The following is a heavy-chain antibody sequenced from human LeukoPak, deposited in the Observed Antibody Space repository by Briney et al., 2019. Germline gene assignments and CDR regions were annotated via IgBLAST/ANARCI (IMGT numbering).Heavy chain of an antibody. D-gene: IGHD7-27*01. CDR2: ISAYNGNT. CDR3: ARDALPPSGYYYYGMDV. CDR1: GSTFTSYG. J-gene: IGHJ6*02. Sequence: GASVKVSCNASGSTFTSYGISWVRQAPGQGLEWMGWISAYNGNTNYAQKLQGRVTMTTDTSTSTAYMELRSLRSDDTAVYYCARDALPPSGYYYYGMDVWGQGTTVTVSS. V-gene: IGHV1-18*04.